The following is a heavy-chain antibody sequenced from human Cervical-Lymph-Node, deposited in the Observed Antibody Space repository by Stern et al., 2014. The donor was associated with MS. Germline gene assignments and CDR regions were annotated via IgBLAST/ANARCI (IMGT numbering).Heavy chain of an antibody. CDR1: GGTFSSYA. V-gene: IGHV1-69*01. D-gene: IGHD1-26*01. Sequence: VQLEESGAEVKKPGSSVKVSCKASGGTFSSYAISWVRQAPGQGLEWIGGSIPIFGTANYAQKFQGRVTITADESTSTAYMELSSLRSEDTAVYYCARGELKEGLVRGMDVWGQGTTVTVSS. CDR3: ARGELKEGLVRGMDV. CDR2: SIPIFGTA. J-gene: IGHJ6*02.